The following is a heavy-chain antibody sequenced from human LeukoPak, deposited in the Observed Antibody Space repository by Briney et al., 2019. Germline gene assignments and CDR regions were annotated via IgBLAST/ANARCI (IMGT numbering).Heavy chain of an antibody. V-gene: IGHV1-46*01. CDR1: GYTFTSYY. Sequence: GASVKVSCKASGYTFTSYYMHWVRRAPGQGLEWMGIINPSGGSTSYAQKFQGRVTMTRDMSTSTVYTELSSLRSEDTAVYYCAREAVGGSGYYYGYFQHWGQGTLVTVSS. CDR3: AREAVGGSGYYYGYFQH. D-gene: IGHD3-22*01. J-gene: IGHJ1*01. CDR2: INPSGGST.